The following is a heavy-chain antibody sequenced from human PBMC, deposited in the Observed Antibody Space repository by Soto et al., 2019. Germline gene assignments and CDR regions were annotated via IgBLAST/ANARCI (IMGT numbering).Heavy chain of an antibody. V-gene: IGHV1-18*01. D-gene: IGHD3-16*01. CDR1: GYTFTRYG. J-gene: IGHJ6*02. CDR3: AMVDVYVTPSPQDV. CDR2: INTYNGNT. Sequence: QVQLVQSGAEVKNPGASVKVSCKASGYTFTRYGIGWARQAPGQGLEWMGWINTYNGNTNYAQNVQGRVTLTTETSTSTAYMERRSLRSNDTAIYYCAMVDVYVTPSPQDVWGQETTDIVSS.